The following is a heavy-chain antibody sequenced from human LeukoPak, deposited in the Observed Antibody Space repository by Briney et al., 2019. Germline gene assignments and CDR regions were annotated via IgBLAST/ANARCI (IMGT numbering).Heavy chain of an antibody. D-gene: IGHD3-10*02. CDR2: ISNTGDTI. CDR1: GFTFSKYA. Sequence: GGSLRLSCVASGFTFSKYAMSWVRQAPGKGLEWVSGISNTGDTIYYADSVKGRFTISRDNSKNTLYPEMNSLRAEDMAVYYCATLYVFHYFDSWGQGTLVTVSS. V-gene: IGHV3-23*01. J-gene: IGHJ4*02. CDR3: ATLYVFHYFDS.